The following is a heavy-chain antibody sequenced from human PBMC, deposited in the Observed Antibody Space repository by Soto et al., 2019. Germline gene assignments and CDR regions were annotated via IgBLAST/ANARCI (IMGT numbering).Heavy chain of an antibody. J-gene: IGHJ4*02. CDR2: IWYDGSNK. Sequence: GGSLRLSCAASGFTFSSYGMHWVRQAPGKGLEWVAVIWYDGSNKYYADSVKGRFTISRDNSKNTLYLQMNSLRAEDTAVYYCARDLGGGIFDYWGQGTLVTVSS. CDR3: ARDLGGGIFDY. V-gene: IGHV3-33*01. D-gene: IGHD3-16*01. CDR1: GFTFSSYG.